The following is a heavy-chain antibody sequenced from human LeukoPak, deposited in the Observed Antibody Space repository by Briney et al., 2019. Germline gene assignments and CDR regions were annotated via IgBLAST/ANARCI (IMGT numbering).Heavy chain of an antibody. J-gene: IGHJ4*02. Sequence: GGSLRLSCAASGFTFSSYAMSWVRQAPGKVLEWVSAISGSGGSTYYADSVKGRFTISRDNSKNTLYLQMNSLRAEDTAVYYCAKENKSGYYDFWSGYSTYYFDYWGQGTLVTVSS. CDR3: AKENKSGYYDFWSGYSTYYFDY. V-gene: IGHV3-23*01. CDR2: ISGSGGST. CDR1: GFTFSSYA. D-gene: IGHD3-3*01.